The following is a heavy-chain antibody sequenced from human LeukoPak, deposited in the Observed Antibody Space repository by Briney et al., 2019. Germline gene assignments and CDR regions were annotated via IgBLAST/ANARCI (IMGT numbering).Heavy chain of an antibody. CDR2: INHSGST. CDR1: GGSFSGYY. Sequence: PSETLSLTCAVYGGSFSGYYWSWIRQPPGKGLEWIGEINHSGSTNYNPSLKSRVTISVDTSKNQFSLKLSSVTAADTAVYYCARRPGGSCFFDYWGKGTLVTVSS. V-gene: IGHV4-34*01. J-gene: IGHJ4*02. D-gene: IGHD2-15*01. CDR3: ARRPGGSCFFDY.